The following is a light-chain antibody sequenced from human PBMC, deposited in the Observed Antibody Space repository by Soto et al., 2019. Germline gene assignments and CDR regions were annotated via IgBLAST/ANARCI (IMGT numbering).Light chain of an antibody. CDR2: LNSDGSH. J-gene: IGLJ3*02. CDR3: QTWSTDIRV. CDR1: SGHNSYA. Sequence: QLVLTQPPSASASLGASVKLTCTLSSGHNSYAIAWHQQQPEKGPRYLMKLNSDGSHSKGDGIPDRFSGSSSGAERYLTISSLQSEDEPDYYCQTWSTDIRVFGGGTKVTVL. V-gene: IGLV4-69*01.